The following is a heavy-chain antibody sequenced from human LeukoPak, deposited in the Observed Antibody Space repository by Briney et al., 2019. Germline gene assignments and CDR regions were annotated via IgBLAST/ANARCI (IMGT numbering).Heavy chain of an antibody. V-gene: IGHV3-15*01. D-gene: IGHD3-22*01. CDR3: TTYCSPDYYDSSGCHRGVDY. J-gene: IGHJ4*02. Sequence: PGGSLRLSCAASGFTFSNAWMSWVRQAPGKGLEWVGRIKSKTDGGTTDYAAPVKGRFTISRDDSKSTLYLQMNSLKTEDTAVYYCTTYCSPDYYDSSGCHRGVDYWGQGTLVTVSS. CDR2: IKSKTDGGTT. CDR1: GFTFSNAW.